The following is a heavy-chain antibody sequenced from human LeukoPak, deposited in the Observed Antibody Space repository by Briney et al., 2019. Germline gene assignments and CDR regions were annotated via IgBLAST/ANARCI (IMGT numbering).Heavy chain of an antibody. Sequence: GPSVKVSCKAFGGTFSSYAISWVRQAPGQELVWMGGIIPIFVTTNYAQKFQGRVTITADESTSTAYVELSSLRSEDTAVYYCARAASWGNYGDYDYWGQGTLVTVSS. D-gene: IGHD4-17*01. CDR1: GGTFSSYA. CDR3: ARAASWGNYGDYDY. J-gene: IGHJ4*02. CDR2: IIPIFVTT. V-gene: IGHV1-69*01.